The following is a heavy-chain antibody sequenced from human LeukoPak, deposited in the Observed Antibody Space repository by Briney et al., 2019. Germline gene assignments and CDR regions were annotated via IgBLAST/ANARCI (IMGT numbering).Heavy chain of an antibody. CDR3: ARADGYTAHSDY. J-gene: IGHJ4*02. V-gene: IGHV5-51*01. Sequence: GGSLKIPCKASGYNFPYYWIGWVRQTPGKGLEWMGIIYPDDSHTKYSPSIQGQISISADMSISTAYLRWSSLKGSDTAMYYCARADGYTAHSDYWGQGSLVTVSS. D-gene: IGHD5-24*01. CDR1: GYNFPYYW. CDR2: IYPDDSHT.